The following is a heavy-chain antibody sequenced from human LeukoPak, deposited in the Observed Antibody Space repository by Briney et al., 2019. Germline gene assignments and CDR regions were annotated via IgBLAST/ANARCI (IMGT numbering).Heavy chain of an antibody. J-gene: IGHJ4*02. Sequence: GGSLRLSCTASGFTFGDSAMSWVRQAPGTGLEWVSFIRSKAYGGTTEYAASVKGRFTISRDDSKSIAYLQMNSLKTEDTAVYYWTRGVVDDYVWGSYRVQYYFDYWGQGTLVTVSS. CDR1: GFTFGDSA. CDR2: IRSKAYGGTT. CDR3: TRGVVDDYVWGSYRVQYYFDY. D-gene: IGHD3-16*02. V-gene: IGHV3-49*04.